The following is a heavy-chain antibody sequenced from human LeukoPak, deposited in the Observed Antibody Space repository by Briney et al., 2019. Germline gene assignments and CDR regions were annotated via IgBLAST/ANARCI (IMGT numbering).Heavy chain of an antibody. CDR3: ARHLYDSSGYYYYYYGMDV. V-gene: IGHV4-59*08. D-gene: IGHD3-22*01. CDR2: IYYSGST. CDR1: GGSISSYY. J-gene: IGHJ6*02. Sequence: PSETLSLTCTVSGGSISSYYWSWIRQPPGKGLEWIGYIYYSGSTNYNPSLKSRVTISVDTSKNQFSLKLSSVTAADTAMYYCARHLYDSSGYYYYYYGMDVWGQGTTVTVSS.